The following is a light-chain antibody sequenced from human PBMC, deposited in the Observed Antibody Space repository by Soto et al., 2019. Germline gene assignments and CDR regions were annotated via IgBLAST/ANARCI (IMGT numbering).Light chain of an antibody. V-gene: IGLV1-44*01. J-gene: IGLJ2*01. CDR1: SSNIGSNT. CDR3: AAWDDSLNGLV. CDR2: SNN. Sequence: QAVVTQPPSASGTPGQRVTNSCSGSSSNIGSNTVNWYQQLPGTAPKLLIYSNNQRPSGVPDRFSGSKSGTSASLAISGLQSEDEADYYCAAWDDSLNGLVFGGGTKLTVL.